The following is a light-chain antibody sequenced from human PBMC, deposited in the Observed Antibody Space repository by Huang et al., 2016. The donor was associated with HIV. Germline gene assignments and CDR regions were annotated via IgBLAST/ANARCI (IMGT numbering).Light chain of an antibody. CDR2: DGS. CDR1: QSLGTY. V-gene: IGKV3-11*01. CDR3: QQRSKWPLT. J-gene: IGKJ4*01. Sequence: EIVLTQSPVTLSSSPGDRATLSCRASQSLGTYLALYQQKSGQAPRLLIYDGSNRAAGVPARFSASGSETDFTLTIASLDPDDFAIYHCQQRSKWPLTFGGGTKVEMK.